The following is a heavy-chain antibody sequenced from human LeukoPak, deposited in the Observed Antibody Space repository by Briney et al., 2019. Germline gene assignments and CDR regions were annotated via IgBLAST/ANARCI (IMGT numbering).Heavy chain of an antibody. CDR3: ARDVVVPASNAFDI. Sequence: GGSLRLSCAASGFTFSSYSMNWVRQAPGKGLEWVSSISSSSSYIYYADSVKGRFTISRDNAKNSLYLQMNSLRAEDTAVYYCARDVVVPASNAFDIWGQGTMVTVSS. V-gene: IGHV3-21*01. J-gene: IGHJ3*02. D-gene: IGHD2-2*01. CDR1: GFTFSSYS. CDR2: ISSSSSYI.